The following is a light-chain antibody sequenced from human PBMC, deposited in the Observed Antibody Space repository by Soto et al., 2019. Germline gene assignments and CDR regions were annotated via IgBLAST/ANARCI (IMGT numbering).Light chain of an antibody. CDR3: QQYNNWPPWT. J-gene: IGKJ1*01. CDR1: QSINTN. Sequence: EVVMTQSPATLSVSPGERVTLSCRATQSINTNLAWYQQKPGQAPRLLIYGASTRATGIPARFSGSGSGTEFTLTINSLQSEDSAVYYSQQYNNWPPWTFGQGTKVEIK. CDR2: GAS. V-gene: IGKV3-15*01.